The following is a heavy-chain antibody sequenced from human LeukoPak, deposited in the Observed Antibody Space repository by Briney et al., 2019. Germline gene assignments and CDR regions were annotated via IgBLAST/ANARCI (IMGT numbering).Heavy chain of an antibody. CDR3: ARDHRGYSYGLFDN. CDR1: GGSMSSYY. CDR2: VYYSGST. Sequence: SETLSLTCTVSGGSMSSYYWSWIRQPPGKGLEWIGSVYYSGSTNYNPSLKSRVTISVDTSKNQFSLRLSSVTAADTAVYYCARDHRGYSYGLFDNWGQGTLVTVSS. J-gene: IGHJ4*02. D-gene: IGHD5-18*01. V-gene: IGHV4-59*01.